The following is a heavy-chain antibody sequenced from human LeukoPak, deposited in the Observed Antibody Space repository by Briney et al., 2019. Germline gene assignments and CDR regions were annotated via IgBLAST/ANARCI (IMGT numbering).Heavy chain of an antibody. Sequence: SETLSLTCSVSGGSVSSGNYYWSWIRQPPGKGLEWVGCIFYTGTTSYNPSLKSRATISADTSKKQFSLSLTSVTAADTAVYYCARSSSGGNYGNFDYWGQGRVVTVSS. D-gene: IGHD4-23*01. CDR2: IFYTGTT. V-gene: IGHV4-61*01. CDR1: GGSVSSGNYY. CDR3: ARSSSGGNYGNFDY. J-gene: IGHJ4*02.